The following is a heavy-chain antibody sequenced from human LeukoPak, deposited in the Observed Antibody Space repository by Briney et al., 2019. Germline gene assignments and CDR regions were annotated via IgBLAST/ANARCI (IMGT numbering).Heavy chain of an antibody. V-gene: IGHV3-23*01. D-gene: IGHD5-12*01. J-gene: IGHJ4*02. CDR2: ISGSGGST. Sequence: GGSLRLSCAASGFTFSSYEMNWVRQAPGKGLEWVSAISGSGGSTYYADSVKGRFTISRDNSKNTLYLQMNSLRAEDTAVYYCAKEGSGYDYFDYWGQGTLVTVSS. CDR3: AKEGSGYDYFDY. CDR1: GFTFSSYE.